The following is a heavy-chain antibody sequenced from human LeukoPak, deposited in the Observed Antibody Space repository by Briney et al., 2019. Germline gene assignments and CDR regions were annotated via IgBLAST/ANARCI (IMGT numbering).Heavy chain of an antibody. J-gene: IGHJ4*02. CDR2: IKQDGSET. CDR1: RFTLSNYW. Sequence: GGSLRLSCAASRFTLSNYWMSWVRQAPGKGLEWVANIKQDGSETYYVDSVKGRFTISRDNTKNSLSLQMNSLRAEDTAVYYCARQRGSGCLDYWGQGTLVTVSS. D-gene: IGHD6-19*01. CDR3: ARQRGSGCLDY. V-gene: IGHV3-7*01.